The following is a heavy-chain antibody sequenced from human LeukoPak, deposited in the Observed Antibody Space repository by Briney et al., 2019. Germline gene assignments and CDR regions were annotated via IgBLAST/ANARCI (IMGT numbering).Heavy chain of an antibody. J-gene: IGHJ3*02. CDR3: AKGFGEFSAFDI. CDR1: GFTFSSYS. Sequence: GGSLRLSCAASGFTFSSYSMNGVRQAPGKGLEWVSYISSSSSSIYYADSVKGRFTISRDNAKNSLYLQMNSLRAEDTALYYCAKGFGEFSAFDIWGQGTMVTVSS. V-gene: IGHV3-48*04. CDR2: ISSSSSSI. D-gene: IGHD3-10*01.